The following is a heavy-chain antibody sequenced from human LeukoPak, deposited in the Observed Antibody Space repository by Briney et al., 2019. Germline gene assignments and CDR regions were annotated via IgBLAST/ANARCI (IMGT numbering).Heavy chain of an antibody. D-gene: IGHD6-13*01. CDR2: IYYSGST. Sequence: PSETLSLTCTVSGGSISSSSYYWGWIRQPPGKGLEWIGSIYYSGSTYYNPSLKSRVTISVDTSKNQFSLKLSSVTAADTAVYYCARQTKSRIAAAYLDYWGQGTLVTVSS. J-gene: IGHJ4*02. V-gene: IGHV4-39*01. CDR3: ARQTKSRIAAAYLDY. CDR1: GGSISSSSYY.